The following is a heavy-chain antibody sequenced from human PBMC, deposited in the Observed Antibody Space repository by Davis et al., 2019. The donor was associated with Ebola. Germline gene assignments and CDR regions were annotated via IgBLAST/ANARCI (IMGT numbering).Heavy chain of an antibody. Sequence: MPSETLSLTCAVSGGSISSSNWWGWVRQPPGKGLEWIGEIYHSGSTNYNPSLKSRVTISVDKSKNQFSLKLSSVTAADTAVYYCARGRARPFYYYGMDVWGQGTTVTVSS. D-gene: IGHD6-6*01. CDR1: GGSISSSNW. CDR2: IYHSGST. J-gene: IGHJ6*02. CDR3: ARGRARPFYYYGMDV. V-gene: IGHV4-4*02.